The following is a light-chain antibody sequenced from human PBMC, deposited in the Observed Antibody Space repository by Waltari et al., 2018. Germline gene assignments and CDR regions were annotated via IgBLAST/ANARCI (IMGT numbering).Light chain of an antibody. V-gene: IGLV1-47*01. J-gene: IGLJ3*02. Sequence: QSVLTQPPSASGTPGQRVTISCSGSSSNIGSNYVYWYQQLPGKAPKLPIYRDNQRPSGVPARFAGSKSGTSASLAISGLRSEDEADYYCAAWDDSLSGLNWVFGGGTKLTVL. CDR2: RDN. CDR1: SSNIGSNY. CDR3: AAWDDSLSGLNWV.